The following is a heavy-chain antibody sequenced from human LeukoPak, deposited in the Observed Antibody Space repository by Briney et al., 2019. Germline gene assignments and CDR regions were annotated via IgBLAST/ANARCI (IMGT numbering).Heavy chain of an antibody. D-gene: IGHD5-18*01. J-gene: IGHJ4*02. Sequence: SVKVSCKASGGTFSSYAISWARQAPGQGLEWMGGIIPIFGTANYAQRFQGRVTITADESTSTAYMELSSLRSEDTAVYYCARDRGYSYGYYYWGQGTLVTVSS. CDR1: GGTFSSYA. V-gene: IGHV1-69*13. CDR3: ARDRGYSYGYYY. CDR2: IIPIFGTA.